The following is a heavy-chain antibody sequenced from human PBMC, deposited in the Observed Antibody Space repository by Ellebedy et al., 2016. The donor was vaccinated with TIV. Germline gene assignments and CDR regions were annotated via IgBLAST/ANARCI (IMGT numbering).Heavy chain of an antibody. CDR1: GYTFSTYH. V-gene: IGHV1-46*01. D-gene: IGHD5-18*01. CDR3: ARGVSYGLEY. J-gene: IGHJ4*02. CDR2: INPSGGST. Sequence: ASVKVSCKASGYTFSTYHILWVLPPPGQGPEWMGIINPSGGSTSYAQKLQGRVTMTRDTSTSTVYMELSSLRSEDTAVYNCARGVSYGLEYWGQGTLVTVSS.